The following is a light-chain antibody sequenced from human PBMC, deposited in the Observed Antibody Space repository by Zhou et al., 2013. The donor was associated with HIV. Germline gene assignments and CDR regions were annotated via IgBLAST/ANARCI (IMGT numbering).Light chain of an antibody. CDR1: RIIMSY. CDR3: QQSHTVPVT. Sequence: DIQMTQSPSSLSASVGDRVTISCRAGRIIMSYLNWYQQKPGRAPKLLIYAASTLHSGVPSRFSGSGFGTDFTLTISGLEREDVATYFCQQSHTVPVTFGQGTRV. CDR2: AAS. V-gene: IGKV1-39*01. J-gene: IGKJ2*01.